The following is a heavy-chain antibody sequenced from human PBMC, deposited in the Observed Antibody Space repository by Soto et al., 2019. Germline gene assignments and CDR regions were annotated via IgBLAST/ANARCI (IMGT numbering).Heavy chain of an antibody. V-gene: IGHV1-18*01. Sequence: GPSVKVSCKASGYTFTSFGISWVRQAPGQGLEWMGWISAYNGDTKYAQKVQGRVTLTTDSSTSTAYMELRSLRSDDTAVYYCARDRLRIAAAGNDYWGQGTLVTVSS. J-gene: IGHJ4*02. D-gene: IGHD6-13*01. CDR1: GYTFTSFG. CDR2: ISAYNGDT. CDR3: ARDRLRIAAAGNDY.